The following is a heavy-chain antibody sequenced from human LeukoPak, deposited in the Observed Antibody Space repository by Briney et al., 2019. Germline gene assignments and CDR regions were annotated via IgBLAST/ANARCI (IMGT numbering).Heavy chain of an antibody. J-gene: IGHJ2*01. V-gene: IGHV4-34*01. CDR2: INHSGST. CDR1: GGSFSGYY. Sequence: NPSETLSLTCAVYGGSFSGYYWSWIRQPPGKGLEWIGEINHSGSTNYNPSLKSRVTISVDTSKNQFSLKLSSVTAADTAVYYCARAVWYFDLWGRGTLVTVSS. CDR3: ARAVWYFDL.